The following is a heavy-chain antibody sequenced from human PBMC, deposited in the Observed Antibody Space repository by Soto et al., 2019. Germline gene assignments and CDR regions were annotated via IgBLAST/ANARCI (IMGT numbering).Heavy chain of an antibody. CDR2: INHSGST. Sequence: QVQLQQWGAGLLKPSETLSLTCAVYGGSFSGYYWSWIRQPPGKGLEWIGEINHSGSTNYNPSLKSRVTISVDTSKNQFSLKLSSVTAADTAVYYCAICNYYGSGSRTVGFDYWGQGTLVTVSS. D-gene: IGHD3-10*01. CDR1: GGSFSGYY. V-gene: IGHV4-34*01. CDR3: AICNYYGSGSRTVGFDY. J-gene: IGHJ4*02.